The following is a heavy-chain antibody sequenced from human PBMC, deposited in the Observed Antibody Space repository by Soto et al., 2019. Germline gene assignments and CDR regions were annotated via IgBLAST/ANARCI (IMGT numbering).Heavy chain of an antibody. D-gene: IGHD3-16*01. CDR1: GYTFSDYY. CDR3: YNGMDV. V-gene: IGHV1-2*02. CDR2: ISPKSGGA. Sequence: GASVKVSCKAGGYTFSDYYIQWVRQAPGQGLEYMGWISPKSGGAAYAQKFRGRVTMTRDTSVNLAYLHLSSLTSDDTSSPWGYNGMDVWSQGTTVTVSS. J-gene: IGHJ6*02.